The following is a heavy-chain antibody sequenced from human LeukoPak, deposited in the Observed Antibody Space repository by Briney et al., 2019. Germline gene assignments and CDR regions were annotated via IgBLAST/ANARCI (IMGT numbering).Heavy chain of an antibody. D-gene: IGHD2-15*01. V-gene: IGHV4-34*01. CDR1: GGSFSGYY. CDR2: INHSGST. Sequence: SETLSLTCAVYGGSFSGYYWSWIRQPPGKGLELIGEINHSGSTNSNPSLKSRVTISVDTSKNQFSLKLSSVTAADTAVYYCARGRLGYCSGGSCPLGYFDYRGQGTLVTVSS. CDR3: ARGRLGYCSGGSCPLGYFDY. J-gene: IGHJ4*02.